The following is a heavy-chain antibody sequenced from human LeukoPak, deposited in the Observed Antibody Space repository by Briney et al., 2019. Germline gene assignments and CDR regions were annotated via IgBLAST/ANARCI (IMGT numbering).Heavy chain of an antibody. CDR1: GFTFSSYW. J-gene: IGHJ4*02. Sequence: GGSLRLSCAVSGFTFSSYWMHWVRQAPGKGLVWDSRINSDGSSTSYADSVKGRFTISRDNAKNTLYLQMNSLRAEDTAVYYCARGPLLLPDYWGQGTLVTVSS. V-gene: IGHV3-74*01. CDR3: ARGPLLLPDY. CDR2: INSDGSST. D-gene: IGHD2/OR15-2a*01.